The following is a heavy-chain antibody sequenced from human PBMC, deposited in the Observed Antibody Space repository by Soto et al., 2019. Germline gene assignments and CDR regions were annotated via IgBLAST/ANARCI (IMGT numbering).Heavy chain of an antibody. V-gene: IGHV1-2*02. CDR1: GYTFLDSY. J-gene: IGHJ4*02. CDR2: IDPNSGDT. CDR3: ARESEDLTSNFDY. Sequence: ASVKVSCKTSGYTFLDSYIHWVRQAPGQGLEWMGYIDPNSGDTNYGKVFQGRVTVTRDTSVSTVYMELTRPKSGDTAFYYCARESEDLTSNFDYWGQGTLVTVSS.